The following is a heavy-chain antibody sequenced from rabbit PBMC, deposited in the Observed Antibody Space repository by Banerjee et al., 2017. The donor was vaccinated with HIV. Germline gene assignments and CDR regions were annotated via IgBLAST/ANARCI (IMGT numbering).Heavy chain of an antibody. J-gene: IGHJ4*01. D-gene: IGHD8-1*01. V-gene: IGHV1S45*01. CDR2: TQTTGGIT. Sequence: QEQLEESGGDLVKPEGSLTLTCTASGFSFSSGYDMCWVRQAPGKGLEWIACTQTTGGITGYSNWAKGRFTISKTSSTTVTLQMTSLTAADTATYFCARGAVSIYYTYFNLWGQGTLVTVS. CDR1: GFSFSSGYD. CDR3: ARGAVSIYYTYFNL.